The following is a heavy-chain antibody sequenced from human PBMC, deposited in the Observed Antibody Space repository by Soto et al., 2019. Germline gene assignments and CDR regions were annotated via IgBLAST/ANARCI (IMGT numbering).Heavy chain of an antibody. D-gene: IGHD1-26*01. Sequence: EVQLVDSGGGLVQPGGSLRLSCAASGFIFSNYVMSWVRQAPGKGLEWVSSISDSGGTSYYAISVKGRFTISRDNSKNTLYLPMNSLRVEDTAIYYCAKRPRALLTFDYWGQGTLVTVSS. J-gene: IGHJ4*02. CDR2: ISDSGGTS. CDR1: GFIFSNYV. V-gene: IGHV3-23*04. CDR3: AKRPRALLTFDY.